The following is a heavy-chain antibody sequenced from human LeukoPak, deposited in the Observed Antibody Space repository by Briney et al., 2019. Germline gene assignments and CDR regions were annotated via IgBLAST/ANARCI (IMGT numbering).Heavy chain of an antibody. Sequence: PSETLSLTCTVSGGSTSSTTYYWGWIRQPPGKDLEWIGSIYYSGSTYYTPSLKSRVTISVDTSKNQFSLKLSSVTAADTAVYYCARERGGDEDWGQGTLVTVSS. J-gene: IGHJ4*02. CDR1: GGSTSSTTYY. V-gene: IGHV4-39*07. CDR2: IYYSGST. D-gene: IGHD3-16*01. CDR3: ARERGGDED.